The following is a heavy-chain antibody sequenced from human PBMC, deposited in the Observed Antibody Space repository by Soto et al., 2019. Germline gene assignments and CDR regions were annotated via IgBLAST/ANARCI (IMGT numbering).Heavy chain of an antibody. CDR3: ARDRAKSPDYFDS. CDR1: GGSISSDDYY. V-gene: IGHV4-30-4*01. CDR2: IYYTGST. J-gene: IGHJ4*01. Sequence: SETLSLTCTVSGGSISSDDYYWSWIRQPPGKGLEWIGYIYYTGSTNYNPSLESRLTISIDRPKNQFSLTLTSVNAADTALYYCARDRAKSPDYFDSWGHGTLVTVSS.